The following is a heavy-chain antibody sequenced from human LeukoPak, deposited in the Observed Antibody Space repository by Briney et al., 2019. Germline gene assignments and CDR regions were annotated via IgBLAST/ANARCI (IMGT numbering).Heavy chain of an antibody. V-gene: IGHV4-30-4*01. CDR2: IHYSGST. J-gene: IGHJ4*02. D-gene: IGHD2-15*01. Sequence: SQILSLTCTVSGCSISSGDYYWNWIRQPPGKGLEWIGYIHYSGSTYYNPSLKSRVTISVDTSKNQFSLKLNSVTAADTAVYYCARVGSGSRSFDYWGQGTLVTVSS. CDR3: ARVGSGSRSFDY. CDR1: GCSISSGDYY.